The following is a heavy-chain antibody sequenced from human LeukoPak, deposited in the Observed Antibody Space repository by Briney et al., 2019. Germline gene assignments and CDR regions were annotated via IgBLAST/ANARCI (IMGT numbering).Heavy chain of an antibody. D-gene: IGHD4-17*01. V-gene: IGHV5-51*01. J-gene: IGHJ3*01. CDR1: GYRFTSYW. Sequence: VESPKISCKASGYRFTSYWIGWVRQMPGKGLEWMGIIYPGDSDTRYSPSFQGQVTISADKSISTAYLQWSSLKASDTAMYYCARPEEHGDYVHDAFDLWGQGTMVTVSS. CDR2: IYPGDSDT. CDR3: ARPEEHGDYVHDAFDL.